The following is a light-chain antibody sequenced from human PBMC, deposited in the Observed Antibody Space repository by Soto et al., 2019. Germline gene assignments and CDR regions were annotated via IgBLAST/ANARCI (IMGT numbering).Light chain of an antibody. CDR1: QSVSSSY. V-gene: IGKV3-20*01. J-gene: IGKJ2*01. Sequence: EIVLTQSPGTLSLSPGERATLSCRASQSVSSSYLAWYQQKPGQAPRLLLYGASSRATGIPDRFSGSGSGTDFTLTISRLEPEDFAVYYCQQEGSSPPPAYTFGQGTKLEIK. CDR2: GAS. CDR3: QQEGSSPPPAYT.